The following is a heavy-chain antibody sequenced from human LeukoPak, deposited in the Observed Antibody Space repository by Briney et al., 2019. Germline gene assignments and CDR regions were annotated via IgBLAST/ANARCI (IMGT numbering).Heavy chain of an antibody. CDR1: GGSFSGYY. V-gene: IGHV4-34*01. CDR2: LNHSGST. D-gene: IGHD3-9*01. Sequence: PSETLSLTCAVYGGSFSGYYWSWIRQPPGKGLEWIGELNHSGSTNYNPSLKSRVTISVDTSKNQFSLKLSSVTAADTAVYYCAREVLRYFDWLGSYNWFDPWGQGTLVTASS. J-gene: IGHJ5*02. CDR3: AREVLRYFDWLGSYNWFDP.